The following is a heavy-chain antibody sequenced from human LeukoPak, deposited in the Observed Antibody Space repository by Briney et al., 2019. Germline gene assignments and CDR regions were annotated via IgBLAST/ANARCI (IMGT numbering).Heavy chain of an antibody. CDR2: ISGSGGST. CDR1: GFTFSSYA. CDR3: AKTHYDILTGYCNR. D-gene: IGHD3-9*01. J-gene: IGHJ4*02. Sequence: GGSLRLSCAASGFTFSSYAMSWVRQAPGKGLEWVSAISGSGGSTYYADSVKGRFTISRDNSKNTLYLQMNSLRAEDTAVYYCAKTHYDILTGYCNRWGQGTLVTVSS. V-gene: IGHV3-23*01.